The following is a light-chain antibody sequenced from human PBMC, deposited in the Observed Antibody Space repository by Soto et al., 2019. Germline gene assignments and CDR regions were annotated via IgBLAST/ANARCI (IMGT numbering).Light chain of an antibody. V-gene: IGKV1-39*01. CDR3: QQSYSTPRYT. CDR2: AAS. Sequence: DIPMTQSPSSLSASVGDRVTITCRASQSISSYLNWYQQKPGKAPKLLIYAASSLQSGVPSRFSGSGSGTDFTLTISSLQPEDVATYYCQQSYSTPRYTFGQGTKLEIK. J-gene: IGKJ2*01. CDR1: QSISSY.